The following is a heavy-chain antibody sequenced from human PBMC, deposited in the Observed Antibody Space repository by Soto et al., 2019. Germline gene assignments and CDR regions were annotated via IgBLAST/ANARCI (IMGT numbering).Heavy chain of an antibody. CDR3: ASLAGEAYYGSGSYYPTDAFDI. V-gene: IGHV3-7*05. CDR2: IKQDGSEK. J-gene: IGHJ3*02. D-gene: IGHD3-10*01. Sequence: EVQLVESGGGLVQPGGSLRLSCAASGFTFSSYWMSWVRQAPGKGLEWVANIKQDGSEKYYVDSVKGRFTISRDNAKNSLYLQMNRLRAEDTAVYYCASLAGEAYYGSGSYYPTDAFDIWGQGTMVTVSS. CDR1: GFTFSSYW.